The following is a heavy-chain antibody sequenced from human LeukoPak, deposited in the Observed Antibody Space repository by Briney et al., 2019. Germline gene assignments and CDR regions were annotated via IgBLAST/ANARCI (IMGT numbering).Heavy chain of an antibody. CDR3: ARDMSPRYSSSWYRFDP. CDR2: TSYDGSNK. CDR1: GFTFSSYA. J-gene: IGHJ5*02. D-gene: IGHD6-13*01. V-gene: IGHV3-30-3*01. Sequence: GGSLRLSCAASGFTFSSYAMHWVRQAPGKGLEWVAVTSYDGSNKYYADSVKGRFTISRDNSKNTLYLQMNSLRSEDTAVYYCARDMSPRYSSSWYRFDPWGQGTLVTVSS.